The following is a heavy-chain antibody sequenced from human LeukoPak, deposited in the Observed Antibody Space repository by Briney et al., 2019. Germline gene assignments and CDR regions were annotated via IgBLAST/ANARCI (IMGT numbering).Heavy chain of an antibody. J-gene: IGHJ3*02. V-gene: IGHV3-11*05. D-gene: IGHD5-24*01. CDR2: ISSSSSYT. CDR3: AREEMATPHDAFDI. Sequence: GRSLRLSCAASGFTFSDYYMSWIRQAPGNWLEWVSYISSSSSYTNYADSVKGRFTISRDNAKNSLYLQMNSLRAEDTAVYYCAREEMATPHDAFDIWGQGTMVTVSS. CDR1: GFTFSDYY.